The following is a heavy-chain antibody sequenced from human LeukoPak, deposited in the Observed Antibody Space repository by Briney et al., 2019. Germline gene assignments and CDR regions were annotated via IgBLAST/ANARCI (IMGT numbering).Heavy chain of an antibody. J-gene: IGHJ4*02. Sequence: GGSLRLSCAASGFTFSSYNMNWVRQAPGKGLEGVSSISRSSSYIFYADSVKGRFTISRDNAKNSLYLQMNSLRAEDTAVYYCARVSGYYDSSGYYDYWGQGTLVTVSS. CDR3: ARVSGYYDSSGYYDY. V-gene: IGHV3-21*01. D-gene: IGHD3-22*01. CDR1: GFTFSSYN. CDR2: ISRSSSYI.